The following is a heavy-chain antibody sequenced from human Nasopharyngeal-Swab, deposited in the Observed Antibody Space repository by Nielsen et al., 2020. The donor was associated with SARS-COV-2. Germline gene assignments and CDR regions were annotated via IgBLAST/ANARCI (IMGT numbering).Heavy chain of an antibody. V-gene: IGHV3-48*03. CDR3: ARQPTYYDFWKTVTYYYGMDV. D-gene: IGHD3-3*01. CDR2: ISSSGSTI. CDR1: GFTFSSYE. J-gene: IGHJ6*02. Sequence: GESLKISCAASGFTFSSYEMNWVRQAPGKGPEWVSYISSSGSTIYYADSVKGRFTISRDNAKNSLYLQMNSLRAEDTAVYYCARQPTYYDFWKTVTYYYGMDVWGQGTTVTVSS.